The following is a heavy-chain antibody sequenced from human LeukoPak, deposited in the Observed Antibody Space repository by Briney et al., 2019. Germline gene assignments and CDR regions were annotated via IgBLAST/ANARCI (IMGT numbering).Heavy chain of an antibody. CDR1: GGSISSYY. J-gene: IGHJ6*03. D-gene: IGHD3-3*01. Sequence: SETLSLTCTVSGGSISSYYWSWLRQPPGKGLEWIGYIYHSGNSNYNPSLKSRVTLSVDTSKNQFSLKLSSVTAADTAVYYCAREGTIFGVPPGDWGYYYMDVWGKGTTVTVSS. CDR3: AREGTIFGVPPGDWGYYYMDV. V-gene: IGHV4-59*01. CDR2: IYHSGNS.